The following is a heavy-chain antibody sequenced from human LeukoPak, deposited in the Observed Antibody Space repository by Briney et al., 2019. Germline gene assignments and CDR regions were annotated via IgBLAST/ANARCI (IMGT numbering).Heavy chain of an antibody. D-gene: IGHD2-15*01. J-gene: IGHJ4*02. CDR3: ARGQVRGIVVVVAATQFDY. CDR1: GGSFSGYY. CDR2: INHSGST. Sequence: SETLSLTCAVYGGSFSGYYWSWIRQPPGKGLEWIGEINHSGSTNYNPSLKSRVTISVDTSKNQFSLKLSSVTAADTAVYYCARGQVRGIVVVVAATQFDYWGQGTLVTVSS. V-gene: IGHV4-34*01.